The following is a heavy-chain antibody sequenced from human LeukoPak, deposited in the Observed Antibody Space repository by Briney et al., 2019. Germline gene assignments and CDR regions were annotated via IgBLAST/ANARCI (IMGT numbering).Heavy chain of an antibody. CDR2: IIPIFGTA. CDR3: ARESYGDYPNSNYYYMDV. V-gene: IGHV1-69*13. CDR1: GGTFSSYA. D-gene: IGHD4-17*01. Sequence: SVKVSCKASGGTFSSYAISWVRQAPGQGLEWMGGIIPIFGTANYAQKFQGRVTITADESTSTAYMELSSLRSEDTAVYYCARESYGDYPNSNYYYMDVWGKGTTVTISS. J-gene: IGHJ6*03.